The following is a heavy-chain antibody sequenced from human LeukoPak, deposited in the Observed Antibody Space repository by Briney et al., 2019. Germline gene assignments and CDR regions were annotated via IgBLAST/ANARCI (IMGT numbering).Heavy chain of an antibody. CDR2: IYYSGST. V-gene: IGHV4-59*01. Sequence: SETLSLTCTVSGGSISSYYWSWIRQPPGKGLEWIGYIYYSGSTNYNPSLKSRVTISVDTSKNQFSLKLSSVTAADTAVYYCARHTSRIAAAVVWGQGTLVTVSS. CDR3: ARHTSRIAAAVV. D-gene: IGHD6-13*01. CDR1: GGSISSYY. J-gene: IGHJ4*02.